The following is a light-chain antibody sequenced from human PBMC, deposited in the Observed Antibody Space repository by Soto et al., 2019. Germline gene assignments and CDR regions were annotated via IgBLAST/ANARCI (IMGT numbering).Light chain of an antibody. CDR3: QQSYSTHSWT. CDR1: QSISSY. CDR2: AAS. V-gene: IGKV1-39*01. J-gene: IGKJ1*01. Sequence: DIQMTHSPSSLSASVVDRFTITCLASQSISSYLNWYQQKPGKAPKLLIYAASSLQSGVPSRFSGSGSGTDFTLTISSLQPEDFATYYCQQSYSTHSWTFGQGTKVDIK.